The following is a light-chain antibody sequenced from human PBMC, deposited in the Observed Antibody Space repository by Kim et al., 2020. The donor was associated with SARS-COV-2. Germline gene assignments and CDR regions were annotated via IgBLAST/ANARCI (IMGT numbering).Light chain of an antibody. CDR2: DVS. CDR1: QSIRIY. CDR3: QQRSNWPRT. V-gene: IGKV3-11*01. Sequence: LSPGERATPSCRASQSIRIYLAWDQQKTGQAPRLLIYDVSNRATGIPARCSGSGSGTDFALTISSLEPEDFAVYYCQQRSNWPRTFGQGTKVDIK. J-gene: IGKJ1*01.